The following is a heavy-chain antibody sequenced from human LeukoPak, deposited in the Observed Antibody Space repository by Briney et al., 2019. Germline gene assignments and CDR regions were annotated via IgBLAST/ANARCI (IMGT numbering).Heavy chain of an antibody. V-gene: IGHV1-2*02. CDR1: GYTFTGYY. CDR2: INPNSGGT. CDR3: ARGDSELHYYYGMDV. J-gene: IGHJ6*02. D-gene: IGHD2-21*01. Sequence: ASVKVSCKASGYTFTGYYMHWVRQAPGQGLEWMGWINPNSGGTNYAQKFQGRVTMTRDTSISTAYMELSRLRSDDTAVYYCARGDSELHYYYGMDVWGQGTTVTVSS.